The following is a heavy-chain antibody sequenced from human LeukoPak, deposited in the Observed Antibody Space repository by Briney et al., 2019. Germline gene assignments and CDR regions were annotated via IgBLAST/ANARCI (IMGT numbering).Heavy chain of an antibody. D-gene: IGHD3-22*01. Sequence: SETMSLTCTVSGGSISSYYWSWIRQPPGKGLEWIGYIYYSGSTNYNPSLKSRVTISVDTSKNQFSLKLSSVTAADTAVYYCARAYYDSSGSIDYWGQGTLVTVSS. CDR1: GGSISSYY. CDR3: ARAYYDSSGSIDY. V-gene: IGHV4-59*01. J-gene: IGHJ4*02. CDR2: IYYSGST.